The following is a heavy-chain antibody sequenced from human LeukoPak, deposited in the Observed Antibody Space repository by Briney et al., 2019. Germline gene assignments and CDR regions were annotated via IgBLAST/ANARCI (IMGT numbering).Heavy chain of an antibody. J-gene: IGHJ2*01. CDR3: AKDGWFGELSPPRYFDL. D-gene: IGHD3-10*01. V-gene: IGHV3-23*01. Sequence: GGSLRLSCAASGFTFSSYSMSWVRQAPGKGLEWVSGISGSGGSTYSADSVKGRFTSSRDNPKNTLYLQMNSLRAEDTAVYYCAKDGWFGELSPPRYFDLWGRGTLVTVSS. CDR2: ISGSGGST. CDR1: GFTFSSYS.